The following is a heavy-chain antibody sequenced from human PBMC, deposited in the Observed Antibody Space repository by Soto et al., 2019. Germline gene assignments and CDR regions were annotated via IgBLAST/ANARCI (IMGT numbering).Heavy chain of an antibody. J-gene: IGHJ6*02. Sequence: AETLTITSAVYGGSFSCYYWSWIRQPPGKGLEWIGEINHSGSAKYNPSLKSRVTISLHTSKNPFSLKLSSVTAAETHVYCFWIIARAQNILAGYSYDYYSMDVWGQGTTVT. CDR3: WIIARAQNILAGYSYDYYSMDV. CDR1: GGSFSCYY. CDR2: INHSGSA. D-gene: IGHD3-9*01. V-gene: IGHV4-34*01.